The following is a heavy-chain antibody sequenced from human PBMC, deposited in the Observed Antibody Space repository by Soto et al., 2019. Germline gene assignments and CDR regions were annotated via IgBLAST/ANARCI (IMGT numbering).Heavy chain of an antibody. V-gene: IGHV4-34*01. CDR3: ARGLGITMVRGARGNWFDP. CDR1: GGSFSGYY. Sequence: PSETLSLTCAVYGGSFSGYYWSWIRQPPGKGLEWIGEISHSGSTNYNPSLKSRVTISVDTSKNQFSLKLSSVTAADTAVYYCARGLGITMVRGARGNWFDPWGQGTLVTISS. J-gene: IGHJ5*02. D-gene: IGHD3-10*01. CDR2: ISHSGST.